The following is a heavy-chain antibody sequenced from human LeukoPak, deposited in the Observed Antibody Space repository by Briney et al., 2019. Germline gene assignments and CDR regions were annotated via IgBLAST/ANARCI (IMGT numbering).Heavy chain of an antibody. CDR1: GFTFSSYA. CDR2: IKEDGSEK. J-gene: IGHJ3*02. CDR3: ARESLYYYDSRI. V-gene: IGHV3-7*05. Sequence: PGGSLRLSCAASGFTFSSYAMDWVRQAPGKGLEWVANIKEDGSEKYYVDSMKGRFTISRDNAKNSLYLQMNSLRAEDTAVYYCARESLYYYDSRIWGQGTMVTVSS. D-gene: IGHD3-22*01.